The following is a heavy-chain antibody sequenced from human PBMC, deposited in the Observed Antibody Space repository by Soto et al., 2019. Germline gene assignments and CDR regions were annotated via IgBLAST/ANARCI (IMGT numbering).Heavy chain of an antibody. V-gene: IGHV3-23*01. J-gene: IGHJ6*02. CDR2: VSAGGDMT. D-gene: IGHD2-15*01. Sequence: DVQLLESGGHLVQPGGSLRLSCAASGFTFSSYAMSWVRQAPGKGLEWVSSVSAGGDMTYYSDSVKGLFTISRDNSNNALFLQMNGLRIEDTALYYCARGDSGGSGSPASYYSSGLDVWGPGARVTVS. CDR3: ARGDSGGSGSPASYYSSGLDV. CDR1: GFTFSSYA.